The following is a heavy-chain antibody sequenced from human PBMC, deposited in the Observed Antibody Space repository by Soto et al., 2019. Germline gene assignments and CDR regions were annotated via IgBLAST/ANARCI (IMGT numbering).Heavy chain of an antibody. D-gene: IGHD3-9*01. CDR2: INSDGSST. J-gene: IGHJ3*02. CDR1: GFTFSSYW. Sequence: GGSLRLSCAASGFTFSSYWMHWVRQAPGKGLVWVSRINSDGSSTSYADSVKGRFTISRDNAKNTLYLQMNSLRAEDTAVYYCARGGLRYPNDAFDIWGQGTMVTVSS. CDR3: ARGGLRYPNDAFDI. V-gene: IGHV3-74*01.